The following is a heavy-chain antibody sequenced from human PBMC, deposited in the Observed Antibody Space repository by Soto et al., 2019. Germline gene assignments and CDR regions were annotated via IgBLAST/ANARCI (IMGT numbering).Heavy chain of an antibody. CDR2: ISAYNGNT. D-gene: IGHD2-15*01. V-gene: IGHV1-18*01. CDR1: GYTFTSYG. Sequence: ASVKVSCKASGYTFTSYGVSWVRQAPGQGLEWMGWISAYNGNTNYAQKLQGRVTMTTDTSTSTAYMELRSLRSDDTAVYYCARDCSGGSCYHPPSYWGQGTLVTVSS. J-gene: IGHJ4*02. CDR3: ARDCSGGSCYHPPSY.